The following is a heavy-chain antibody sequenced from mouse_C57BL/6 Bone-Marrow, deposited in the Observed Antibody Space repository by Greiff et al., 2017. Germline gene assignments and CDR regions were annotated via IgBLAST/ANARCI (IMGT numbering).Heavy chain of an antibody. J-gene: IGHJ2*01. CDR1: GYTFTSYG. CDR3: SRSGPYYFDY. CDR2: IYPSSGNT. D-gene: IGHD3-1*01. Sequence: QVQLQQSGAELARPGASVKLSCKASGYTFTSYGISWVKQRTGQGLEWIGEIYPSSGNTYYNEKFKGKATLTADKSSSTAYMELRSLTSEDSAVYVCSRSGPYYFDYWGQGTTLTVSS. V-gene: IGHV1-81*01.